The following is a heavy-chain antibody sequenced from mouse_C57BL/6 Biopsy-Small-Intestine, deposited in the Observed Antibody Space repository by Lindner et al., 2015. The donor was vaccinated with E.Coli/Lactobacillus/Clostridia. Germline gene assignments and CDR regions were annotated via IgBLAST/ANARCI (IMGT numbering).Heavy chain of an antibody. J-gene: IGHJ3*01. D-gene: IGHD1-1*01. CDR2: IYPGDGNT. V-gene: IGHV1-82*01. CDR1: GYAFSSSW. Sequence: VQLQESGPELVKPGASVKISCKASGYAFSSSWMNWVKQRPGKGLEWIGRIYPGDGNTNYNGKFKGKATLTADKSSSTTYMQFSSLTSEDSAVYFCARGDGSGPFAYWGQGTLVTVSA. CDR3: ARGDGSGPFAY.